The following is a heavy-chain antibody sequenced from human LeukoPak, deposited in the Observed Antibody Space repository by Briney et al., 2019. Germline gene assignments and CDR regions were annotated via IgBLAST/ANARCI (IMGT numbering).Heavy chain of an antibody. D-gene: IGHD3-10*01. CDR1: GFTFSSYW. CDR3: AKAALVRGVIIPYYYSMDV. Sequence: QTGGSLRLSCAASGFTFSSYWMHWVRQAPGKGLVWVSRINSDGSSTSYADSVKGRFTISRDNAKNTLYLQMNSLRAEDTAVYYCAKAALVRGVIIPYYYSMDVWGQGTTVTVSS. J-gene: IGHJ6*02. V-gene: IGHV3-74*01. CDR2: INSDGSST.